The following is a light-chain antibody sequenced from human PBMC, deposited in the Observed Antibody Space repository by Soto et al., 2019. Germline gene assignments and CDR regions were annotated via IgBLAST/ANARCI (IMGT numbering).Light chain of an antibody. Sequence: PGERVTLSCRASQSVSSSYLNWYQQKPGQAPRLLIYDASNRATGIPARFSGSGSGTDFTLTISSLEPEDFAVYYCQQRSNWITFGQGTRLEIK. CDR2: DAS. CDR3: QQRSNWIT. J-gene: IGKJ5*01. V-gene: IGKV3D-20*02. CDR1: QSVSSSY.